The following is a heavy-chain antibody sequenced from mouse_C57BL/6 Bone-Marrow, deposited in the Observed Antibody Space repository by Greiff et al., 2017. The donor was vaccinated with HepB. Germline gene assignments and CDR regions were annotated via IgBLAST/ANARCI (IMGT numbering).Heavy chain of an antibody. CDR1: GFSLTSYG. J-gene: IGHJ2*01. CDR3: ASELSGNYFDY. CDR2: IWSGGNT. Sequence: VMLVESGPGLVQPSQSLSITCTVSGFSLTSYGVHWVRQSPGKGLEWLGVIWSGGNTDYNAAFISRLSISKDNSKSQVFFNMNSLQADDTAIYYCASELSGNYFDYWGQGTTLTVSS. V-gene: IGHV2-2*01. D-gene: IGHD3-2*02.